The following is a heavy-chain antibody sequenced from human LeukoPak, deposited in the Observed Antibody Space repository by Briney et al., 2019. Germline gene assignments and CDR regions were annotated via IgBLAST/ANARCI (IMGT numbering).Heavy chain of an antibody. Sequence: GGSLRLSCAASGFTFSSYAMSWVRQAPGKGLEWVSAISGRGGSTYYADSVKGRFTISRDNSKNTLYLQMNSLRAEDTAVYYCAKDPEYYYYGMDVWGQGTTVTVSS. J-gene: IGHJ6*02. CDR2: ISGRGGST. V-gene: IGHV3-23*01. CDR3: AKDPEYYYYGMDV. CDR1: GFTFSSYA.